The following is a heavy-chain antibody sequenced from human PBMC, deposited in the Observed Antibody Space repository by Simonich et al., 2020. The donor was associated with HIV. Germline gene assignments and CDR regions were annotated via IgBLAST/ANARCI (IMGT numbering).Heavy chain of an antibody. V-gene: IGHV4-34*01. D-gene: IGHD3-3*01. CDR2: ISHRGST. CDR3: ARRTTAYFSFWGGFYFDY. Sequence: QVQLQQWGAGLLKPSETLSLTCAVSGYSISSGFYWGWIRQPPGKGLEWIGEISHRGSTNYSPSLKSRVTISVDTSKNQLSLKLNSVTAADTTVYYCARRTTAYFSFWGGFYFDYWGQRTLVTVSS. J-gene: IGHJ4*02. CDR1: GYSISSGFY.